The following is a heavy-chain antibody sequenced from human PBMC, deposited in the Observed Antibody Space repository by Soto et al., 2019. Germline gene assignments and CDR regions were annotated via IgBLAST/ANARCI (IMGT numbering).Heavy chain of an antibody. CDR3: ARTSKFYC. CDR1: GGSISRGGYS. V-gene: IGHV4-30-2*01. J-gene: IGHJ4*02. CDR2: INHSGST. Sequence: SETLSLTCAVSGGSISRGGYSWSWILQPPGKGLEWIGEINHSGSTNYNPSLKSRVTMSVDTSKNQFSLKLSSVTAADTAVYYCARTSKFYCWGQGTRVTVSS. D-gene: IGHD6-6*01.